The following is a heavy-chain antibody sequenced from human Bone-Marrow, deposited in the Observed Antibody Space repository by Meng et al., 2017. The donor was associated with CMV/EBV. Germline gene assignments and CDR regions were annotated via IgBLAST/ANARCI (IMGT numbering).Heavy chain of an antibody. CDR3: AKGPDYYGSGSFFDY. V-gene: IGHV4-31*02. Sequence: GGSIGDGGYYWSWIRQHPGKGLEWIGYIYYSGSTYYNPSLKSRVTISVDTSKNQFSLKLSSVTAADTAVYYCAKGPDYYGSGSFFDYWGQGTLVTVSS. J-gene: IGHJ4*02. CDR2: IYYSGST. CDR1: GGSIGDGGYY. D-gene: IGHD3-10*01.